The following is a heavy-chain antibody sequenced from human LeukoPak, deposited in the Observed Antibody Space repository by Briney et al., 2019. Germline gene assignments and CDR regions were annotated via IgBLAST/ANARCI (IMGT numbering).Heavy chain of an antibody. CDR3: AKGRGSAVTSAANY. Sequence: GGSLRLSSAASGFTFSSYSMSWVRPAPGEGLEWVSSISGSGDNTFYSAYAEDRFCISSRDSKTTAFHQMNSLRADDTAVDYCAKGRGSAVTSAANYWGQGTLVIVS. D-gene: IGHD4-17*01. CDR1: GFTFSSYS. CDR2: ISGSGDNT. V-gene: IGHV3-23*01. J-gene: IGHJ4*02.